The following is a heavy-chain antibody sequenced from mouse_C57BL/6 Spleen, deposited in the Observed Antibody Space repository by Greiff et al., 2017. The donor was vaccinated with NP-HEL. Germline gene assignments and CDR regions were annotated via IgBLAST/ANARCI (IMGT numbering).Heavy chain of an antibody. V-gene: IGHV5-4*01. CDR2: ISDGGSYT. Sequence: EVQLVESGGGLVKPGGSLKLSCAASGFTFSSYAMSWVRQTPEQRLEWVATISDGGSYTYYPDNVKGRFTISRDNAKNNLYLQMSHLKSEDTAMYYCARRGNYVLDYWGQGTTLTVSS. CDR1: GFTFSSYA. D-gene: IGHD1-1*01. CDR3: ARRGNYVLDY. J-gene: IGHJ2*01.